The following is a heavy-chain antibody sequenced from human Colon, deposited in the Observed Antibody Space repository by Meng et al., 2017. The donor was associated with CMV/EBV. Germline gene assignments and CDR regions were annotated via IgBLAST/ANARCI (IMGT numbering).Heavy chain of an antibody. V-gene: IGHV3-30*02. D-gene: IGHD3-3*01. CDR2: IRLDGSDK. J-gene: IGHJ5*02. CDR1: GFTFSGYG. CDR3: AKVYDFWSGSQA. Sequence: LKISCEAAGFTFSGYGMHWVRQAPGKGLEWVAFIRLDGSDKNYGDPVKGRFTISRDNSKNTLYLEMNDLRAEDTAVYYCAKVYDFWSGSQAWGQGTLVTVSS.